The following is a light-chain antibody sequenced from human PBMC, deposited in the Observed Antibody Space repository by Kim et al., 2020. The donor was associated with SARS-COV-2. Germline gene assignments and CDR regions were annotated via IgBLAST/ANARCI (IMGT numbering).Light chain of an antibody. J-gene: IGKJ1*01. CDR2: GAS. CDR1: QSVSSN. V-gene: IGKV3-15*01. CDR3: QQYNNWWT. Sequence: LSVSPGERATRSCRASQSVSSNLAWYQQKPGQAPRLLIYGASTRATGIPARFSGSGSGTEFTLTISSLQSEDFAVYYCQQYNNWWTFGQGTKLEIK.